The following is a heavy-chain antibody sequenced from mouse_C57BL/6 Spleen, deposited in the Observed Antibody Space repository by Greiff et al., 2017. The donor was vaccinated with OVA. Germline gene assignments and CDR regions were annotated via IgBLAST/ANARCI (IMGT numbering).Heavy chain of an antibody. CDR3: ASSIAYDYDGFAY. J-gene: IGHJ3*01. V-gene: IGHV1-50*01. Sequence: QVQLQQPGAELVKPGASVKLSCKASGYTFTSYWMQWVQQRPGQGLEWIGEIDPSDSYTTYNQKFKGKATLTVDTSSSPAYMQLSSLTSEDSAVYYCASSIAYDYDGFAYWGQGTLVTVSA. D-gene: IGHD2-4*01. CDR2: IDPSDSYT. CDR1: GYTFTSYW.